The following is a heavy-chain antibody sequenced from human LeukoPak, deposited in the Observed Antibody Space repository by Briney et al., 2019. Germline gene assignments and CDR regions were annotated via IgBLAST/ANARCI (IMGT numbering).Heavy chain of an antibody. V-gene: IGHV3-53*01. CDR1: GFTVSSNY. CDR2: IYSGGST. D-gene: IGHD3-3*01. Sequence: PGGSLRLSCAASGFTVSSNYMSWVRQAPGKGLEWVSVIYSGGSTYYADSVKGRFTISRGNSKNTLYLQMNSLRAEDTAVYYCARGESITIFGVVQTSWAFDLWGQGTMVTVSS. CDR3: ARGESITIFGVVQTSWAFDL. J-gene: IGHJ3*01.